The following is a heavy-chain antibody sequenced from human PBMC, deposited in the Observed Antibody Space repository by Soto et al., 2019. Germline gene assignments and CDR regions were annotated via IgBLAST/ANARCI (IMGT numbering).Heavy chain of an antibody. CDR1: GFTFSSYS. CDR3: ARVHLRSFLEWSTQRYYYYYYYMDV. Sequence: EVQLVESGGGLVKPGGSLRLSCAASGFTFSSYSMNWVRQAPGKGLEWVSSISSSSSYIYYADSVKGRFTISRDNAKNSLYLQMNSLRAEDTAVYYCARVHLRSFLEWSTQRYYYYYYYMDVWGKGTTVTVSS. CDR2: ISSSSSYI. J-gene: IGHJ6*03. D-gene: IGHD3-3*02. V-gene: IGHV3-21*01.